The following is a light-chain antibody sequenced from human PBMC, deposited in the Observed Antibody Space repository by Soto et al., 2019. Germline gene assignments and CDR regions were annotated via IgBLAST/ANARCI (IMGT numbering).Light chain of an antibody. CDR1: QRIGLW. J-gene: IGKJ1*01. V-gene: IGKV1-5*01. CDR3: LQYSSSSQT. Sequence: DIQMTQSPSTLSASVGDSVTITCRASQRIGLWLAWYQQRPGKAPKFLIYDASSLKRGVPSRFSGSGSGTEFTLTISSLQPDDFATYYRLQYSSSSQTFGQGTRVEIK. CDR2: DAS.